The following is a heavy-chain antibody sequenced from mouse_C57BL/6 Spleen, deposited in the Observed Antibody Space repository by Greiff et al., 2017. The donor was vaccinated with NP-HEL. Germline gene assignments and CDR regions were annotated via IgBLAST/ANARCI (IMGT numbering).Heavy chain of an antibody. CDR3: ARKSSSYYYFDY. Sequence: LQQSGAELARPGASVKMSCKASGYTFTSYTMHWVKQRPGQGLEWIGYINPSSGYTKYNQKFKDKATLTADKSSSTAYMQLSSLTSEDSAVYYCARKSSSYYYFDYWGQGTTLTVSS. CDR2: INPSSGYT. J-gene: IGHJ2*01. D-gene: IGHD1-1*01. V-gene: IGHV1-4*01. CDR1: GYTFTSYT.